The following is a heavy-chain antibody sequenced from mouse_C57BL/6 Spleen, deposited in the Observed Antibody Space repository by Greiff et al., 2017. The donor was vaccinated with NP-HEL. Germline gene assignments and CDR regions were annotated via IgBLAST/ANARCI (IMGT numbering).Heavy chain of an antibody. Sequence: EVQVVESGGGLVKPGGSLKLSCAASGFTFSDYGMHWVRQAPEKGLEWVAYISSGSSTIYYADTVKGRFTISRDNAKNTLFLQMTSLRSEDTAMYYCARPGYYGYDTWFAYWGQGTLVTVSA. D-gene: IGHD2-2*01. CDR3: ARPGYYGYDTWFAY. CDR2: ISSGSSTI. V-gene: IGHV5-17*01. J-gene: IGHJ3*01. CDR1: GFTFSDYG.